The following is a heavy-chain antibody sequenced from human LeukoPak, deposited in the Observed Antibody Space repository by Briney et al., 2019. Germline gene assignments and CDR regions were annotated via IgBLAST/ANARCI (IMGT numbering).Heavy chain of an antibody. V-gene: IGHV3-21*01. CDR1: GFTFSSYS. CDR2: ISSTGSTI. Sequence: GGSLRLSCAASGFTFSSYSMTWVRQAPGEGLEWVSAISSTGSTIFYADSLKGRFTISRDNAKNSLYLQMTSLRAEDTAVYYCARPGPATTNSYGMDVWGQGTTVTVSS. CDR3: ARPGPATTNSYGMDV. J-gene: IGHJ6*02. D-gene: IGHD1-26*01.